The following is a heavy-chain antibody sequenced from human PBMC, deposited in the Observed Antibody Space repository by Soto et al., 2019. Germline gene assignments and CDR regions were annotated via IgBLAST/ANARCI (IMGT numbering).Heavy chain of an antibody. CDR2: ISDSGSS. Sequence: QVQLQESGPGLVKPSQTLTLTCTVSGGSISSGSFYWSWIRQHPGKGREWIGPISDSGSSYYNPSLESRVTISVDTSKNQFSLKLSAVTAADTAVYFCARTTFYDIFTAYYSLFDYWGQGTLVTVSS. D-gene: IGHD3-9*01. CDR3: ARTTFYDIFTAYYSLFDY. CDR1: GGSISSGSFY. V-gene: IGHV4-31*03. J-gene: IGHJ4*02.